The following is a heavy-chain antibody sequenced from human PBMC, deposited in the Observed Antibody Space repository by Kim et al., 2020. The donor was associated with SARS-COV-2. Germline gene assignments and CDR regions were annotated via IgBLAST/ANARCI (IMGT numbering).Heavy chain of an antibody. CDR3: ARGGTMVRLKRLDY. D-gene: IGHD3-10*01. V-gene: IGHV3-11*04. Sequence: ADTVKGRFTISRDNAKNSLYLQMNSLRAEDTAVYYCARGGTMVRLKRLDYWGQGTLVTVSS. J-gene: IGHJ4*02.